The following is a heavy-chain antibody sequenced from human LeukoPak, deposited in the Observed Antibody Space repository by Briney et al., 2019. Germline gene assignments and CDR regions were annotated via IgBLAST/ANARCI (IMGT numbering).Heavy chain of an antibody. V-gene: IGHV3-30*04. CDR2: ISYDGSNE. CDR3: AKGHGILMFGGVIGY. J-gene: IGHJ4*02. CDR1: GFTFSSYV. Sequence: GGSLRLSCAASGFTFSSYVMHWVRQAPGKGLEWVAIISYDGSNEYYADSVKGRFTISRDNSKNTLYLQMNSLRAEDTAVYYCAKGHGILMFGGVIGYWGQGTLVTVSS. D-gene: IGHD3-16*02.